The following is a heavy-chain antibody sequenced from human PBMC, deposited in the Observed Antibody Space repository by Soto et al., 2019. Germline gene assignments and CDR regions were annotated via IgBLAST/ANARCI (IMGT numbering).Heavy chain of an antibody. CDR2: ISGSGGNT. J-gene: IGHJ3*01. CDR1: GFTFINYA. Sequence: EVQLLESGGGLVQPGGSLRLSCAASGFTFINYAMSWVRQAPGKGLEWVSSISGSGGNTYADSVKGRFTISRDNSKNTLYLQMNRRRAEDTAVYFCAKDIQQWLVLDAFYVWGQGKMVTVAS. D-gene: IGHD6-19*01. CDR3: AKDIQQWLVLDAFYV. V-gene: IGHV3-23*01.